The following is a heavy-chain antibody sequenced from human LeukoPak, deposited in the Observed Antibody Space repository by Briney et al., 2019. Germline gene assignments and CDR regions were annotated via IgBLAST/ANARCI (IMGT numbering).Heavy chain of an antibody. CDR2: LNQDGSEK. V-gene: IGHV3-7*01. CDR1: GFTFSYYW. Sequence: GGSLRLSCAASGFTFSYYWMSWVRQAPGKGLEWVANLNQDGSEKYYVDSVKGRFTISRDNAKNSVYLQMNSLRAEDTALYYCARELMVETVYHFDYWGQGTLVTASS. J-gene: IGHJ4*02. CDR3: ARELMVETVYHFDY. D-gene: IGHD2-8*01.